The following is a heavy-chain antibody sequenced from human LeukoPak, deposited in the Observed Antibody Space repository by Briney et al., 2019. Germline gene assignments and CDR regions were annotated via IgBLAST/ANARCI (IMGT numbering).Heavy chain of an antibody. J-gene: IGHJ4*02. CDR2: ISSSSSTI. CDR3: ARDRGALDY. V-gene: IGHV3-48*01. CDR1: GFTFSSYS. Sequence: PGGSLRLSCAASGFTFSSYSMNWVRQAPGKGLEWVSYISSSSSTIYYADSVKGRFTISRDNAKNSLYLQMDSLRADDTAVYYCARDRGALDYWGQGTLVTVSS.